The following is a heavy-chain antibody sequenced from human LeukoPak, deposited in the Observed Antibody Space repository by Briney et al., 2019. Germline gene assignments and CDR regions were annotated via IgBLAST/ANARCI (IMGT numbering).Heavy chain of an antibody. CDR2: IYHSGIT. V-gene: IGHV4-4*02. Sequence: SETLSLTCAVSGVSISSSYWWSGAGRPPGKGLEGIGEIYHSGITNYNPSLKSLVAMSLDKSKNHFSLNLSSVTAADTAMYYCATISVVASRGFDPWGQGTLVIVSS. D-gene: IGHD6-19*01. CDR1: GVSISSSYW. J-gene: IGHJ5*02. CDR3: ATISVVASRGFDP.